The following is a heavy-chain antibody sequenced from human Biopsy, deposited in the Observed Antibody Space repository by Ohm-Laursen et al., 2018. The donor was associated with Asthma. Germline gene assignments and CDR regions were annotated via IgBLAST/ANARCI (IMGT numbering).Heavy chain of an antibody. CDR3: ARGGSSNWSHYYFDY. CDR2: ISSSGSTK. D-gene: IGHD2-2*01. V-gene: IGHV3-11*01. Sequence: SLRLSCAASGFSFSDYYMTWMRQAPGKGLEWVSSISSSGSTKYPAESVQGRFTISRDNAQKSLFLQMNSLRAEDTAIYYCARGGSSNWSHYYFDYWGQGTLVTVSS. J-gene: IGHJ4*02. CDR1: GFSFSDYY.